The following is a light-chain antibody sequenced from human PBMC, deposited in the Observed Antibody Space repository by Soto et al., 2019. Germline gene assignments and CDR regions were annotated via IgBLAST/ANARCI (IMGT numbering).Light chain of an antibody. CDR2: DVS. CDR1: QAINKY. V-gene: IGKV1-39*01. CDR3: QQSLSTPWS. Sequence: DIQLTKSPSSLSASVGDRVTITCRPSQAINKYLSWFRQKPGQAPEPLIYDVSTLQSGVPSRFSGSGSGTYFTLTISSLQLDDFASYYCQQSLSTPWSFGQGTKV. J-gene: IGKJ1*01.